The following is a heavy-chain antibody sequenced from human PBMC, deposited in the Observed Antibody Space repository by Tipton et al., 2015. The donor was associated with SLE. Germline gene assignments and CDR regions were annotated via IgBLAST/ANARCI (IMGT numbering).Heavy chain of an antibody. CDR3: AKDMVATILGPFDY. CDR2: IWYEGSKT. D-gene: IGHD5-12*01. Sequence: SLRLSCAASGFTFSNYGMHWVRQAPGKGLEWVAVIWYEGSKTYYADSVKGRFTISRDNSKNTLYLQMNSLRAEDTAVYYCAKDMVATILGPFDYWGQGTLVTVSS. CDR1: GFTFSNYG. V-gene: IGHV3-30*18. J-gene: IGHJ4*02.